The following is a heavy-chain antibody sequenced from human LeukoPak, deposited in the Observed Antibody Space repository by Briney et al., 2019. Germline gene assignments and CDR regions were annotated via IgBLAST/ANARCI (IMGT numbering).Heavy chain of an antibody. D-gene: IGHD3-22*01. CDR2: ISHYGSI. CDR3: ARAYSYTSGYYWNYFDY. CDR1: GFSISSGHY. Sequence: PSETLSLTCSVSGFSISSGHYWGWIRQPPGKGLEWIGSISHYGSIYYSPSLKNRVTISVDTSKSQFSLNLNSVTAADAAVYWCARAYSYTSGYYWNYFDYWGQGTLVTVSS. V-gene: IGHV4-38-2*02. J-gene: IGHJ4*02.